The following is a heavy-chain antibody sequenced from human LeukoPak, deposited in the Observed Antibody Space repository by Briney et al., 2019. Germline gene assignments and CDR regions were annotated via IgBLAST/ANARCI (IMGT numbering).Heavy chain of an antibody. J-gene: IGHJ4*02. D-gene: IGHD3-3*01. CDR3: ARGSYYDSWSGYYTSYYFDY. CDR1: GGSISSYY. Sequence: PSETLSLTCTVSGGSISSYYWSWIRQPPGKGLEWIGYIYYSGSTNYNPSLKSRVTISVDTSKNQFSLKLSSVTAADTAVYYCARGSYYDSWSGYYTSYYFDYWGQGTLVTVSS. CDR2: IYYSGST. V-gene: IGHV4-59*01.